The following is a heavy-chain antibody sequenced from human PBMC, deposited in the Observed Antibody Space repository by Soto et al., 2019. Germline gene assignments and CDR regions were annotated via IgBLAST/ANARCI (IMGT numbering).Heavy chain of an antibody. Sequence: ASVKVSCKASGYTFTTYDINWVRQAPGQGLEWMGWMNPNRTNTGYAEKFQGRVTMTRDTSISTAYMELSSLRYDDTAVYYCVRGGFLSHDHVIIAPATLGFDPWGQGTLVTVSS. CDR1: GYTFTTYD. J-gene: IGHJ5*02. CDR3: VRGGFLSHDHVIIAPATLGFDP. CDR2: MNPNRTNT. V-gene: IGHV1-8*01. D-gene: IGHD2-2*01.